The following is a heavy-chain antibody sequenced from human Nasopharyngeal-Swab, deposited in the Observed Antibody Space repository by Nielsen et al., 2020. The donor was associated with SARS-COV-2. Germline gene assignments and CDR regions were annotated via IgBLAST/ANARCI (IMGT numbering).Heavy chain of an antibody. CDR3: ANLAAAGGIDAFDI. J-gene: IGHJ3*02. D-gene: IGHD6-13*01. CDR2: IYSGGST. Sequence: GSLRLFCAASGFTVSSNYMSWVRQAPGKGLEWVSVIYSGGSTYYADSVKGRFTISRDNSKNTLYLQMNSLRAEDTAVYYCANLAAAGGIDAFDIWGQGTMVTVSS. CDR1: GFTVSSNY. V-gene: IGHV3-53*01.